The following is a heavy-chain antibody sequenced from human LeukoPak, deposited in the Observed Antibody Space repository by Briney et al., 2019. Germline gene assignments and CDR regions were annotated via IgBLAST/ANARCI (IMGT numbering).Heavy chain of an antibody. CDR2: IFFTGTT. Sequence: SETLSLTCSVSGVSFTSDYWTWIRQQSPGKGLEWIGYIFFTGTTNYNPSLRSRATISVDTSKKQFSLRLTSVTVADTAVYYCARHWSTGTSYYRFDYWGQGTLVTVSS. V-gene: IGHV4-59*08. CDR3: ARHWSTGTSYYRFDY. J-gene: IGHJ4*02. CDR1: GVSFTSDY. D-gene: IGHD1-26*01.